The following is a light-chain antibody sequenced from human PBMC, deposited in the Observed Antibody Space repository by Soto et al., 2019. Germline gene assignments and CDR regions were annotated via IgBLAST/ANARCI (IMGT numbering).Light chain of an antibody. CDR1: QSISIH. CDR2: AAS. V-gene: IGKV1-39*01. CDR3: QQSYSTPT. Sequence: DLQMTQSPSSLSASVGERVAITCRTSQSISIHLNWYQQIPGKAPKLLIYAASSLQSGVPSRFSGSGSGTDFTLTISSLQPEDFATYYCQQSYSTPTFGGGTKVEIK. J-gene: IGKJ4*01.